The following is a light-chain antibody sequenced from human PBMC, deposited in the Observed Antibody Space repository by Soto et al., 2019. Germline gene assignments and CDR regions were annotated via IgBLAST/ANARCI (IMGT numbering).Light chain of an antibody. V-gene: IGKV3-20*01. CDR3: TTYSYSRAMYT. CDR2: GAS. J-gene: IGKJ2*01. CDR1: QSVSSSY. Sequence: EKTTLSCRASQSVSSSYLAWYQQKPGQAPRLLIYGASSRATGIPDRFSGSGSGTDFTLTISRLEPEYFSVYSATTYSYSRAMYT.